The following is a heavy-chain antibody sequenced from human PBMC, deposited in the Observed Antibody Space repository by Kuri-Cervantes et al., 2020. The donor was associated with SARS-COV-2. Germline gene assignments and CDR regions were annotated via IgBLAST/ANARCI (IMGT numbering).Heavy chain of an antibody. V-gene: IGHV3-74*01. CDR3: ERDGDHCNFDY. CDR1: GFTFSGHW. D-gene: IGHD7-27*01. CDR2: INPDGSYT. J-gene: IGHJ4*02. Sequence: GESLKIPCAASGFTFSGHWIHRVRQAPGKGLVWVARINPDGSYTNNAESVKGRFTLSRDNAKNMLFLQMNSLRAEDPAVYYCERDGDHCNFDYWGQGTLVTVSS.